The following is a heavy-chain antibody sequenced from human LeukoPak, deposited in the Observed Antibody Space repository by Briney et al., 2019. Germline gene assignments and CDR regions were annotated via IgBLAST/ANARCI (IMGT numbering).Heavy chain of an antibody. D-gene: IGHD3-3*01. CDR2: ISGSGGST. CDR1: GFTFSSYA. Sequence: GGSLRLSCAASGFTFSSYAMSWVRQAPGKGLEWVSAISGSGGSTYYANSVKGRFTISRDNSKNTLYLQMNSLRAEDTAVYYCTTDLVFGLVIIPVGPWGQGTLVTVSS. V-gene: IGHV3-23*01. J-gene: IGHJ5*02. CDR3: TTDLVFGLVIIPVGP.